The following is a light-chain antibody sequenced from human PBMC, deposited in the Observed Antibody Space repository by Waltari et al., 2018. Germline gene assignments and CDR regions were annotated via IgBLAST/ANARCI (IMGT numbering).Light chain of an antibody. CDR1: SRVVGSPNH. Sequence: QSSLAQPAPVPGSPGQATTTPSTATSRVVGSPNHVSWYQQHPGKGPKLIIYDVSERPSGVSNRFSGSKSGNTASLTISGLQAEDEADYYCCSYVGSVVFGGGTKLTVL. CDR3: CSYVGSVV. V-gene: IGLV2-23*02. CDR2: DVS. J-gene: IGLJ2*01.